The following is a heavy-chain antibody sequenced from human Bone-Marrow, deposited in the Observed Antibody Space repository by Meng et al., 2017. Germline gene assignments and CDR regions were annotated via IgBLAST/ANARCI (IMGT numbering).Heavy chain of an antibody. CDR3: ARGVKGFGELLGWYFDL. D-gene: IGHD3-10*01. J-gene: IGHJ2*01. Sequence: QVQLVQSGAEVKKPGSSVKVSCKASGGTFSSYAISWVRQAPGQGLEWMGGIIPIFGTANYAQKFQGRVTITADKSTSTAYMELSSLRSEDTAVYYCARGVKGFGELLGWYFDLWGRGTLVTVSS. CDR2: IIPIFGTA. CDR1: GGTFSSYA. V-gene: IGHV1-69*06.